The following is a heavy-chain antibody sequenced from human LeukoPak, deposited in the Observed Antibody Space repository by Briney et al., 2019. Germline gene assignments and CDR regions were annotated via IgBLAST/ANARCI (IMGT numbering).Heavy chain of an antibody. Sequence: GGSLRLSRAASGFIFSSYGMHWVRQAPGKGLEWVAFIRYDGSNKYYADSVKGRFTISRDNSKNTLYLQMNSLRAEDTAVYYCARRSYYDSSGYSVIAFDIWGQGTMVTVSS. CDR2: IRYDGSNK. J-gene: IGHJ3*02. CDR3: ARRSYYDSSGYSVIAFDI. D-gene: IGHD3-22*01. V-gene: IGHV3-30*02. CDR1: GFIFSSYG.